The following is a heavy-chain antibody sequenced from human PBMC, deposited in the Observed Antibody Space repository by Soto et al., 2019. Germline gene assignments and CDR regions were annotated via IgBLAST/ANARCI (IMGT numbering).Heavy chain of an antibody. CDR3: ARDQRHYDILTGYYFYGMDV. V-gene: IGHV1-46*01. J-gene: IGHJ6*02. D-gene: IGHD3-9*01. CDR1: GYALTSYY. CDR2: INPSSGST. Sequence: GASVKVSCKAPGYALTSYYMHWVRQAPGQGLEWMGIINPSSGSTSFSQKFQDRVTMTRDTSTSTVYMELSSLRSDDTAVYYCARDQRHYDILTGYYFYGMDVWGQGTTVTVSS.